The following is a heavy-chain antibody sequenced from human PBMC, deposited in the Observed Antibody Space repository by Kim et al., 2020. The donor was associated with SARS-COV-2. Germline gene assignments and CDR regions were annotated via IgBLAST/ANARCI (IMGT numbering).Heavy chain of an antibody. D-gene: IGHD2-15*01. CDR2: ISSSSSYI. Sequence: GGSLRLSCAASGFTFSSYSMNWVRQAPGKGLEWVSSISSSSSYIYYADSVKGRFTISRDNAKNSLYLQMNSLRAEDTAVYYCARGPGGGPYYYGMDVWGQGTTVTVSS. V-gene: IGHV3-21*01. J-gene: IGHJ6*02. CDR3: ARGPGGGPYYYGMDV. CDR1: GFTFSSYS.